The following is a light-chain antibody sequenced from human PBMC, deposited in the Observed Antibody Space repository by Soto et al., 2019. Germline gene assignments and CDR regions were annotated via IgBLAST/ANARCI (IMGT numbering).Light chain of an antibody. J-gene: IGLJ2*01. V-gene: IGLV2-8*01. Sequence: QSALTQPPSASGSPGQSVTISCTGTSSDVGGYNYVSWYQQHPGKAPKLMIYEVSKRPSGVPDRFSGSKSGNTASLTVSGLQAEDEADYYCSSYGGINNLVFGGGTKVTVL. CDR1: SSDVGGYNY. CDR2: EVS. CDR3: SSYGGINNLV.